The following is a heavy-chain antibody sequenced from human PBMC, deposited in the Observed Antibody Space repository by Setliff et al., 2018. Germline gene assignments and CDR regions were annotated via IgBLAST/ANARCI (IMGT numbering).Heavy chain of an antibody. Sequence: GGSLRLSCAASGFTFDDYVMNWVRQAPGKGLEWVASITSGSSNIWYADSVKGRFTISRDNAKNSLYMQMNSLRAEDTAVYYCARGGSPYYFDYWGQGTLVTVSS. V-gene: IGHV3-21*01. D-gene: IGHD3-16*01. CDR3: ARGGSPYYFDY. CDR1: GFTFDDYV. J-gene: IGHJ4*02. CDR2: ITSGSSNI.